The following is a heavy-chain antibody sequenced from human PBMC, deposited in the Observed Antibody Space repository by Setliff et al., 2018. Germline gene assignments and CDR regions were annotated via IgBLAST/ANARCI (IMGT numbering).Heavy chain of an antibody. CDR3: ARGRSNFWGYYFDY. V-gene: IGHV4-34*01. J-gene: IGHJ4*02. CDR2: INHSGST. Sequence: SETLSLTCAVYGGSFSGYYWSWIRQPPGKGLEWIGEINHSGSTNYNPTLKSRVTISVDTSKNQFSLKLSSVTAADTAVYYCARGRSNFWGYYFDYWGQGTLVTVSS. D-gene: IGHD3-3*01. CDR1: GGSFSGYY.